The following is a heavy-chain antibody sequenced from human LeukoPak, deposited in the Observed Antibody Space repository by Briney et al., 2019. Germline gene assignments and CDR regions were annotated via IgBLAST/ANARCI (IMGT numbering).Heavy chain of an antibody. Sequence: GGSLRLSCAASGFTFSSSWIHWVRQAPGKGLVWVSRINNDGSDAIYADSVKGRFAMSRDNAKNTVYLQMNGLRAEDTAVYYCTRGAGFHAFDIWGQGTMVTVSS. V-gene: IGHV3-74*01. CDR1: GFTFSSSW. D-gene: IGHD2/OR15-2a*01. J-gene: IGHJ3*02. CDR2: INNDGSDA. CDR3: TRGAGFHAFDI.